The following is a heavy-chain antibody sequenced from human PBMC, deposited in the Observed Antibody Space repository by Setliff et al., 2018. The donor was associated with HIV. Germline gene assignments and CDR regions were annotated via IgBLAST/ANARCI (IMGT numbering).Heavy chain of an antibody. J-gene: IGHJ4*02. V-gene: IGHV3-15*01. Sequence: GGSLRLSCAGSGFTFRNAWMSWVRQAPGKGLEWVGRIKNKSDRETTDYAAPVKGRFTVSRDDSKNTLYLQMNSLKTEDTAVYYCTTFNCYDSSGHYGDYWGQGTLVTVSS. CDR2: IKNKSDRETT. D-gene: IGHD3-22*01. CDR3: TTFNCYDSSGHYGDY. CDR1: GFTFRNAW.